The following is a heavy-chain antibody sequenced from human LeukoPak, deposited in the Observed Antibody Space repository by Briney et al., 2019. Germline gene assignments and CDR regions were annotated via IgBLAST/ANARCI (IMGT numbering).Heavy chain of an antibody. V-gene: IGHV3-7*04. Sequence: GGSLRLSCAASGFTVSSNYMSWVRQAPGKGLEWLANIKEDGTGKNHVDSVKGRFTISRDNAKNSLYLQMNGLRGEDTAVYYCAREIPQQLVAMDVWGQGTTVTVSS. J-gene: IGHJ6*02. CDR2: IKEDGTGK. D-gene: IGHD6-13*01. CDR1: GFTVSSNY. CDR3: AREIPQQLVAMDV.